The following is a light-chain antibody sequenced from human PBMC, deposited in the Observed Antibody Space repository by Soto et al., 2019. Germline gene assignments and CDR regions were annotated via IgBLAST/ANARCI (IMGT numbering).Light chain of an antibody. Sequence: DIQVTQSPSTLSASVGDRVTITCRASQSISSWLAWYQQTPGKAPKLLIFDASSLETGVTSRFSGSGSGTDFTLTISSLQPDDFATYYCQQYNSYPSTFGQGTKVEV. CDR1: QSISSW. J-gene: IGKJ1*01. V-gene: IGKV1-5*01. CDR2: DAS. CDR3: QQYNSYPST.